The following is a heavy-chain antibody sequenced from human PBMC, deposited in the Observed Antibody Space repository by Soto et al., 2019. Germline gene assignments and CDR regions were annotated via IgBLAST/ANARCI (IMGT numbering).Heavy chain of an antibody. V-gene: IGHV3-30*18. CDR3: ANLARSVAIDDY. Sequence: PGGSLRLFCAASGFTFSSYGMHWVRQAPGKGLEWVAVISYDGSNKYYADSVKGRFTISRDNSKNTLYLQMNSLRAEDTAVYYCANLARSVAIDDYWGQGTLVTVSS. D-gene: IGHD5-12*01. CDR2: ISYDGSNK. CDR1: GFTFSSYG. J-gene: IGHJ4*02.